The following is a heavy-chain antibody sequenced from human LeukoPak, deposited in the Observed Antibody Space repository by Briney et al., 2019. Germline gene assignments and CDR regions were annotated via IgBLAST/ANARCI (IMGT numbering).Heavy chain of an antibody. J-gene: IGHJ3*02. CDR2: MNPNSGNT. D-gene: IGHD6-19*01. Sequence: ASVKVSCKASGDTFTSYDINWVRQATGQGLEWMGWMNPNSGNTGYAQKLQGRVTMTTDTYTSTAYMELRSLRSDDTAVYYCAREYSSGCYGGPMGLDAFDIWGQGTMVTVSS. CDR1: GDTFTSYD. V-gene: IGHV1-8*01. CDR3: AREYSSGCYGGPMGLDAFDI.